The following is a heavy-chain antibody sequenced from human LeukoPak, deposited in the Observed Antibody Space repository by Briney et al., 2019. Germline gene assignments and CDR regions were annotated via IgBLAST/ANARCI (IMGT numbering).Heavy chain of an antibody. CDR3: ARLRPYSSSWYAYYGMDV. Sequence: GGSLRLSCVASGFTFSSYWMTWVRQSPGKGLEWVANIKPDGTQNYYVDSVKGRFTISRDNAKNSLYLQMNSLRADETAVYYCARLRPYSSSWYAYYGMDVWGQGTTVTVSS. V-gene: IGHV3-7*04. D-gene: IGHD6-13*01. J-gene: IGHJ6*02. CDR2: IKPDGTQN. CDR1: GFTFSSYW.